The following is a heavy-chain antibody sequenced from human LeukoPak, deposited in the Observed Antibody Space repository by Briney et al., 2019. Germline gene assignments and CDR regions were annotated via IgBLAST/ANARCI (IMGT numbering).Heavy chain of an antibody. V-gene: IGHV4-59*08. D-gene: IGHD5-24*01. CDR3: ARRHHNWDY. CDR1: GGSISSYY. Sequence: SETLSLTCTVSGGSISSYYWSWIRQPPGKGLEWIGYIYYSGSTNYNPSLKSRVTISVDTSNNQFSLKLSSVTAADTAVYYCARRHHNWDYWGQGALVTVSS. J-gene: IGHJ4*02. CDR2: IYYSGST.